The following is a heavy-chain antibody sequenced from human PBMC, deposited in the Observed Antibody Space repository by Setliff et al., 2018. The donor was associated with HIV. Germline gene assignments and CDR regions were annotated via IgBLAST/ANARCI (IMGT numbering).Heavy chain of an antibody. CDR3: ARGGTAAAGYFDN. CDR1: GGSFSDYY. D-gene: IGHD6-13*01. CDR2: INHSGST. V-gene: IGHV4-34*01. Sequence: PSETLSLTCAVYGGSFSDYYWSWIRQPPGKGLEWIGEINHSGSTNYNSSLKSRLALSVDVSKNQFSLKLSSVTAADTAVYYCARGGTAAAGYFDNWGQGTQVTVSS. J-gene: IGHJ4*02.